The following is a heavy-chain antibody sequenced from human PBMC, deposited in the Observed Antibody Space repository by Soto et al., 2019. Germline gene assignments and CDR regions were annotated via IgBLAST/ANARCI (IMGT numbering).Heavy chain of an antibody. J-gene: IGHJ4*02. CDR3: ARNIVASAYYFDY. Sequence: QVQLQESGPGLVKPSQTLSLTCTVSGGSISSGGYYWSWIRQHPGKGLEWIGYIYYSGSTYYNPSLKSRVTISVDTSKNQFSLKLSSVTAADTAVYHCARNIVASAYYFDYWGQGTLVTVSS. D-gene: IGHD5-12*01. V-gene: IGHV4-31*03. CDR2: IYYSGST. CDR1: GGSISSGGYY.